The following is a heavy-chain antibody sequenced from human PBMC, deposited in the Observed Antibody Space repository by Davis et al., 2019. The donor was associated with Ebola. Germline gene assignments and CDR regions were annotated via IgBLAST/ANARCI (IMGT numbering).Heavy chain of an antibody. V-gene: IGHV1-18*01. CDR1: GYIFTSND. D-gene: IGHD1-26*01. J-gene: IGHJ4*02. CDR2: ISTYNGNT. Sequence: ASVKVSCKASGYIFTSNDINWVRQAPGQGLEWMGWISTYNGNTNYAQKLQGRVTMTTDTSTSTAYMELRSLRSDDTAVYYCARDKSGSYWGQGTLVTVSS. CDR3: ARDKSGSY.